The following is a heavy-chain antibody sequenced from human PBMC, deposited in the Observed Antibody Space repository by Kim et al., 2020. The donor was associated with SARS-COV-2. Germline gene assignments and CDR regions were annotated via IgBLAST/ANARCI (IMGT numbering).Heavy chain of an antibody. V-gene: IGHV4-30-4*01. D-gene: IGHD6-19*01. CDR3: ARGISSTWLVLRHFDY. Sequence: SETLSLTCTVSGGSISSGDYYWSWIRQPPGKGLEWIGYIYYSGSTYYNPSLKSRVTISVDTSKNQFSLKLSSVTAADTAVYYCARGISSTWLVLRHFDYWGQGTLVTVSS. CDR1: GGSISSGDYY. CDR2: IYYSGST. J-gene: IGHJ4*02.